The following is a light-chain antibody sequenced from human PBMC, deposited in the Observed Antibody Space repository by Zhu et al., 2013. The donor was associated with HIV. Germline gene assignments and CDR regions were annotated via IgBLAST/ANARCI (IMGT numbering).Light chain of an antibody. J-gene: IGKJ5*01. CDR1: QSVFSNY. CDR2: GAS. Sequence: EIVLTQSPGTLSLSPGERATLSCRASQSVFSNYVAWYVQKPGQAPRVLIYGASNRATGIPVRFSGSGSGTDFTLSISSLEPEDFAVYFCQQNGRSPPITFGQGTRLEIK. CDR3: QQNGRSPPIT. V-gene: IGKV3-20*01.